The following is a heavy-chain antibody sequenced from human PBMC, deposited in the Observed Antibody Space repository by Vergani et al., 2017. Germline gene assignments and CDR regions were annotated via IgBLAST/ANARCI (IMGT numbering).Heavy chain of an antibody. CDR3: AKDRAMIRAFDI. V-gene: IGHV3-23*01. CDR2: ISGSGGST. J-gene: IGHJ3*02. CDR1: GFTFSSYA. D-gene: IGHD3-22*01. Sequence: EVQLLESGGGLVQPGGSLRLSCAASGFTFSSYAMSWVRQAPGKGLEWVSAISGSGGSTYYADSVKGRFTISRDNSKNTLYLQMNSLRAEDTSVYYCAKDRAMIRAFDIWGQGTMVTVSS.